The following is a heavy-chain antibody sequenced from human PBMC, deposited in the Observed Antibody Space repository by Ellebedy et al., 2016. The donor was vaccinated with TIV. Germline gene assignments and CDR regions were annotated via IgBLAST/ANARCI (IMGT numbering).Heavy chain of an antibody. CDR3: ARGGYCSSTSCYFRYMDV. D-gene: IGHD2-2*01. CDR1: GFTFSSYW. J-gene: IGHJ6*03. Sequence: PGGSLRLSCAASGFTFSSYWMTWVRQAPGKGLEWVSGINWNGGSTGYADSVKGRFTISRDNAKNSLYLQMNSLRAEDTALYHCARGGYCSSTSCYFRYMDVWGKGTTVTVSS. V-gene: IGHV3-20*01. CDR2: INWNGGST.